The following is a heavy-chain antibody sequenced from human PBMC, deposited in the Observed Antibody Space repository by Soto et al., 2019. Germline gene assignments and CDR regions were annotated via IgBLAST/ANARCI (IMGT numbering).Heavy chain of an antibody. V-gene: IGHV3-30-3*01. CDR3: AREMGDSSCWYLAFDI. Sequence: QVQLVESGGGVVQPGRSLRLSCAASGFTFSSYAMHWVRQAPGKGLEWVAVISYDGSNKYYANSVNGRFTISRDNSKNTLYLQMNSLRAEDTAVYYCAREMGDSSCWYLAFDILGQGTMVTVSS. D-gene: IGHD6-19*01. CDR2: ISYDGSNK. J-gene: IGHJ3*02. CDR1: GFTFSSYA.